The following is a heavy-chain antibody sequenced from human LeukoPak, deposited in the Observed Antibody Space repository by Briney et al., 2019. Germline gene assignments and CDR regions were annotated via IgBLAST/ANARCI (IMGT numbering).Heavy chain of an antibody. Sequence: SETLSLTCTVSGGSITSYYWSWIRQPPGKGLEWIGYIYYSGSTNYNPSLKSRVTISVDTSKNQFSLKLSSVTAADTAVYYCARLIYSQQLSYNWFDPWGQGTLVTVSS. CDR3: ARLIYSQQLSYNWFDP. D-gene: IGHD6-13*01. CDR2: IYYSGST. J-gene: IGHJ5*02. CDR1: GGSITSYY. V-gene: IGHV4-59*08.